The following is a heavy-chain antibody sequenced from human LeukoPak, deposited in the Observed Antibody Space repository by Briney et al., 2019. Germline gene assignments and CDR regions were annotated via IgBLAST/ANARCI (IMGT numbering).Heavy chain of an antibody. CDR1: GGSISSYY. CDR3: ARDRGTWNDDGFDY. V-gene: IGHV4-4*07. CDR2: IYISGSA. D-gene: IGHD1-1*01. J-gene: IGHJ4*02. Sequence: SETLSLTCTVSGGSISSYYWSWIRQPAGKGLEWIGRIYISGSANYNPSLKSRVTMSVDTSKNQFSLKLSSVTAADTAVYYCARDRGTWNDDGFDYWGQGTLVTVSS.